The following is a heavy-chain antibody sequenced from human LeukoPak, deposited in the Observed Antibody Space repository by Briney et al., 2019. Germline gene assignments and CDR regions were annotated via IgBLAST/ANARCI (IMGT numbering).Heavy chain of an antibody. CDR1: GGSISSYY. CDR3: ARDRGTWNDDGFDY. V-gene: IGHV4-4*07. CDR2: IYISGSA. D-gene: IGHD1-1*01. J-gene: IGHJ4*02. Sequence: SETLSLTCTVSGGSISSYYWSWIRQPAGKGLEWIGRIYISGSANYNPSLKSRVTMSVDTSKNQFSLKLSSVTAADTAVYYCARDRGTWNDDGFDYWGQGTLVTVSS.